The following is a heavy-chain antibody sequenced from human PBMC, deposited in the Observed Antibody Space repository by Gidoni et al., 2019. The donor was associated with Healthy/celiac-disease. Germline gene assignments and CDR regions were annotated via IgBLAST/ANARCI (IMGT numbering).Heavy chain of an antibody. V-gene: IGHV1-46*01. CDR2: INPSGGST. D-gene: IGHD3-10*01. CDR3: ARMDPAHYYGSGSPILILDY. Sequence: QVQLVQSGAEVKKPGASVKVSCKASGSTFTSYYMHWVRQAPGQGLEWMGIINPSGGSTSYAQKFQGRVTMTRDTSTSTVYMELSSLRSEDTAVYYCARMDPAHYYGSGSPILILDYWGQGTLVTVSS. J-gene: IGHJ4*02. CDR1: GSTFTSYY.